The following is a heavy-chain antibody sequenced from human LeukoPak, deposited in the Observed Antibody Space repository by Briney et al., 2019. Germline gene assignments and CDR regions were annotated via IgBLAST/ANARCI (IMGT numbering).Heavy chain of an antibody. V-gene: IGHV1-2*02. Sequence: ASVTVSFKASGYTFTVYYMHWVRQAPGQGLEWMGWINPNSGGANYAQKFQGRVTMTRDTSISTAYMELSSPRSDDTAVYYCARVGYISSRIQDGYWGQGTLVTVSS. J-gene: IGHJ4*02. CDR2: INPNSGGA. CDR3: ARVGYISSRIQDGY. D-gene: IGHD6-13*01. CDR1: GYTFTVYY.